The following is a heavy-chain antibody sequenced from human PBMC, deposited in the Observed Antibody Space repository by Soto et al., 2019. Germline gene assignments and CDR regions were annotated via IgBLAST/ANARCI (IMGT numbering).Heavy chain of an antibody. D-gene: IGHD2-8*01. V-gene: IGHV4-39*07. CDR3: ARDGGYYWLSRTAEYYYGMGV. CDR2: MYYNVGT. J-gene: IGHJ6*02. CDR1: GSSISSSGYY. Sequence: SETLSLTCIVSGSSISSSGYYWGWIRQPPGKGLEWIASMYYNVGTYYNPSLKSRVTISVDTSANQFSLKLSSVTAADTAVYYCARDGGYYWLSRTAEYYYGMGVWGQGTTVTVSS.